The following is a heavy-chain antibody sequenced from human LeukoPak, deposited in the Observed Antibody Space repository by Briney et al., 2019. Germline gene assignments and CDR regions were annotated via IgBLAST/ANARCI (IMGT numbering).Heavy chain of an antibody. J-gene: IGHJ4*02. Sequence: AASVTVSCKTSGYTFTSYYIHWVRQAPGQGLEWMGIINPSGGSTSYAQKFQGRVTMTRDTSTSTVYMYLSSLRSEDTAVYYCARDSLYGVVDYWGQGTLVTVSS. CDR2: INPSGGST. V-gene: IGHV1-46*01. CDR1: GYTFTSYY. CDR3: ARDSLYGVVDY. D-gene: IGHD4-17*01.